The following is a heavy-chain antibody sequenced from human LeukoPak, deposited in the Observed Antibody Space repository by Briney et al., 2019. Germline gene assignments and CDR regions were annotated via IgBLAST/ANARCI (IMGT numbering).Heavy chain of an antibody. CDR2: ISGSDGGT. D-gene: IGHD6-6*01. CDR3: AKRGPIYTSSPGNYFGY. CDR1: GFTFSSCG. V-gene: IGHV3-23*01. Sequence: GGSLRLSCAASGFTFSSCGMTWVRQAPGKGLEWVSSISGSDGGTYYADSVKGRFTISRDNSKNTLYLQMSSLRAEDTAIYYCAKRGPIYTSSPGNYFGYWGQGTLVTVSS. J-gene: IGHJ4*02.